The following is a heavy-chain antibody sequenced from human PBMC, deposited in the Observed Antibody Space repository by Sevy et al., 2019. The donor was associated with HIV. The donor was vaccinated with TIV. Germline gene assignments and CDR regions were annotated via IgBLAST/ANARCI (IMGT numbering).Heavy chain of an antibody. CDR2: INLNSGGT. D-gene: IGHD3-16*01. V-gene: IGHV1-2*02. J-gene: IGHJ4*02. Sequence: ASVKVSCKASGYTFTAYYIDWVRQAPGQGLEWMGWINLNSGGTNYAHKFQGRVAMTRDTSISTAYMELTSLTSDDTAVYYCAREAIGAAVGGSDYWGQGTLVTVSS. CDR3: AREAIGAAVGGSDY. CDR1: GYTFTAYY.